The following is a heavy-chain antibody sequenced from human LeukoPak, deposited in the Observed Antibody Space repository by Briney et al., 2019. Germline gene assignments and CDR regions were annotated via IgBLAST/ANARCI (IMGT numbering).Heavy chain of an antibody. D-gene: IGHD2-2*02. V-gene: IGHV1-46*01. Sequence: ASVKVSCKASGYTFTSYYMHWVRQAPGQGLEWMGIMNPSGGSTSYAQKFQGRVTMTRDTSTSTVYMELSGLRSEDTAVYYCARADIVVVPAAIRGVTVTTYYFDYWGQGTLVTVSS. CDR3: ARADIVVVPAAIRGVTVTTYYFDY. J-gene: IGHJ4*02. CDR2: MNPSGGST. CDR1: GYTFTSYY.